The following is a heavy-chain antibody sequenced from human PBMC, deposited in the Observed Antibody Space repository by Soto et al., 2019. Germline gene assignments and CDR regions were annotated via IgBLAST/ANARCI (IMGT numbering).Heavy chain of an antibody. J-gene: IGHJ4*02. Sequence: QVQLVESGGGVVQPGRSLRLSCAASGFTFSSYAMHWVRQAPGKGLEWVAVISYDGSNKYYADSVKGRFTISRDNSKNTLYLQMNSLRAEDTAVYYCASSATTRTGPDYWGQGTLVTVSS. CDR1: GFTFSSYA. D-gene: IGHD1-26*01. CDR3: ASSATTRTGPDY. CDR2: ISYDGSNK. V-gene: IGHV3-30-3*01.